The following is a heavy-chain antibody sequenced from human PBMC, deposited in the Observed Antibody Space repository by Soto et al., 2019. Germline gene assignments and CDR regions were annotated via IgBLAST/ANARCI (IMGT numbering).Heavy chain of an antibody. J-gene: IGHJ6*03. CDR1: GGSFSGYY. CDR3: ARGMTTVTRGYYYYMDV. V-gene: IGHV4-34*01. Sequence: QVQLQQWGAGLLKPSETLSLTCAVYGGSFSGYYWSWIRQPPGKGLEWIGEINHSGSTNYNPSLKSRVTISVDTSKNQFSLKRSSVTAADTAVYYCARGMTTVTRGYYYYMDVWGKGTTVTVSS. D-gene: IGHD4-17*01. CDR2: INHSGST.